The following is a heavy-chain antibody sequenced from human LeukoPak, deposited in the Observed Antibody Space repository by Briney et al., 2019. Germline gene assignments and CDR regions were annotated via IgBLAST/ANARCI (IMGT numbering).Heavy chain of an antibody. CDR2: IYTSGST. CDR1: GGSISSGSYY. V-gene: IGHV4-61*02. D-gene: IGHD3-9*01. J-gene: IGHJ5*02. Sequence: KPSQTLSLTCTVSGGSISSGSYYWSWIRQPAGKGLEWIGRIYTSGSTNYNPSLKSRVTISVDTSKNQLSLKLSSVTAADTAVYYCAQGSYDILTGYPPSWFDPWGQGTLVTVSS. CDR3: AQGSYDILTGYPPSWFDP.